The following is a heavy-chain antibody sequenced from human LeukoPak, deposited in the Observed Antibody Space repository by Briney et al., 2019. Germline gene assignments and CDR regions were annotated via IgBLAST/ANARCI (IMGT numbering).Heavy chain of an antibody. CDR3: ARDRVSQWLVLPRLVDHFDY. V-gene: IGHV4-59*01. CDR2: IYYSGST. J-gene: IGHJ4*02. Sequence: NPSETLSLTCTVSGGSISSYYWSWIRQPPGKGLEWIGYIYYSGSTNYNPSLKSRVTISVDTSKNQFSLKLSSVTAADTAVYYCARDRVSQWLVLPRLVDHFDYWGQGTMVTVSS. D-gene: IGHD6-19*01. CDR1: GGSISSYY.